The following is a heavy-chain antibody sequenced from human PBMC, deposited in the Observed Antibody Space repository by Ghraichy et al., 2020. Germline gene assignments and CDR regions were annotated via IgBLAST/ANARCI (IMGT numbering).Heavy chain of an antibody. D-gene: IGHD3-22*01. Sequence: SETLSLTCTVSGGSVSSGSYYWSWIRQPPGKGLDWIGYIYYSGSTNYNPSLKSRVTISVDTSKNQFSLKLSSVTAADTAVYYCARDRSPQYYYEFDPWGQGTLVTVSS. V-gene: IGHV4-61*01. CDR3: ARDRSPQYYYEFDP. CDR2: IYYSGST. CDR1: GGSVSSGSYY. J-gene: IGHJ5*02.